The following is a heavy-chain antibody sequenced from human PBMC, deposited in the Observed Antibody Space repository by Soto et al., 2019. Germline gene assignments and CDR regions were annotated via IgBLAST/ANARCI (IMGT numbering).Heavy chain of an antibody. CDR2: IIPIFGTA. CDR3: ARGPLRFLNPELPGYYFDY. Sequence: QVQLVQSGAEVKKPGSSVKVSCKASGGTFSSYAISWVRQAPGQGLEWMGGIIPIFGTANYAQKFQGRVTITADESTSTDYMELISLRSDDTAVYYCARGPLRFLNPELPGYYFDYWGQGTLVTVSS. CDR1: GGTFSSYA. D-gene: IGHD3-3*01. J-gene: IGHJ4*02. V-gene: IGHV1-69*01.